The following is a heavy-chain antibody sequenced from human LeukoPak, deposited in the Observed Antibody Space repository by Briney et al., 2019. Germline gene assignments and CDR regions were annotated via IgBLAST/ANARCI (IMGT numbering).Heavy chain of an antibody. CDR2: IKSKTDGGTT. J-gene: IGHJ6*04. CDR3: TTVVVPAAPISYYYGMDV. CDR1: GFTFSNAW. D-gene: IGHD2-2*01. V-gene: IGHV3-15*01. Sequence: GGSLRLSCAASGFTFSNAWMSWVRQAPGKGLEWVGRIKSKTDGGTTDYAAPVKGRFTISRDDSKNTLYLQMNSLKTEDTAVYYCTTVVVPAAPISYYYGMDVWGKGTTVTVSS.